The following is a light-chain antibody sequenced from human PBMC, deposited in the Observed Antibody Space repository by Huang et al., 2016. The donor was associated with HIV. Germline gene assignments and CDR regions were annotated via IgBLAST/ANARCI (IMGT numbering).Light chain of an antibody. CDR2: KSS. V-gene: IGKV1-5*03. J-gene: IGKJ1*01. Sequence: DIQMTQSPSTLSASVGDRVTITCRASQSISSWLGWYQQKPGKAPKLLNYKSSSLERGVPRRSGGSGSGTEFTLTISSLQADDFATYYCQQYNSYWTFGQGTKVEIK. CDR3: QQYNSYWT. CDR1: QSISSW.